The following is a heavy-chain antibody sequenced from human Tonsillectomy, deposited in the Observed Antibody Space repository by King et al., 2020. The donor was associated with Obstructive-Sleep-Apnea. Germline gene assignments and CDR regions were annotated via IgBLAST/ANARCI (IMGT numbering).Heavy chain of an antibody. CDR2: ISYDGSNK. D-gene: IGHD4-17*01. Sequence: VQLVESGGGVVQPGRSLSLSCAASGFTFSSYAMHWVRQAPGKGLEWVAVISYDGSNKYYADSVKGRFTISRDNSKNTLYLQMNSLRAEDTAVYYCARDEYGDYYYYYGMDVWGQGTTVTVSS. V-gene: IGHV3-30*04. CDR3: ARDEYGDYYYYYGMDV. CDR1: GFTFSSYA. J-gene: IGHJ6*02.